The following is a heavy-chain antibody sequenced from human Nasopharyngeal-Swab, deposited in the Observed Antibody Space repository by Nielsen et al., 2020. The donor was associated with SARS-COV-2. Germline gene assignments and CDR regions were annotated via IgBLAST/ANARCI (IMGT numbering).Heavy chain of an antibody. J-gene: IGHJ4*02. CDR3: ARDDSSSAGY. V-gene: IGHV3-7*01. D-gene: IGHD6-13*01. CDR2: IKKDGSDK. Sequence: GESLKISCAASGFTFSSYAMHWVRQAPGKGLEWVATIKKDGSDKYYVDSVKGRFTISRDNTKNSLYLQMNSLRAEDTAVYYCARDDSSSAGYWGQGVLVTVSS. CDR1: GFTFSSYA.